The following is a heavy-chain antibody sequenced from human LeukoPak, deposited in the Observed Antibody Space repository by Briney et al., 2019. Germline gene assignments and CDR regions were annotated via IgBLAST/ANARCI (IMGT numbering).Heavy chain of an antibody. Sequence: ASVKVSCKASGYTFTGYYMHWVRQAPGQGLEWMGWINPNSGGTNYAQKFQGRVTMTRDTSISTAYMELSRLRSDDTAVYYCARVPITETTLHLDYWGQGTLVTVSS. CDR3: ARVPITETTLHLDY. J-gene: IGHJ4*02. D-gene: IGHD4-11*01. CDR1: GYTFTGYY. CDR2: INPNSGGT. V-gene: IGHV1-2*02.